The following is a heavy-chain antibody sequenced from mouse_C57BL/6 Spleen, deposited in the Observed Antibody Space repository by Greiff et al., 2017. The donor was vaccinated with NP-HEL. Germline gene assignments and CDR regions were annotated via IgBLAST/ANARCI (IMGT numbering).Heavy chain of an antibody. CDR3: AGGVAY. Sequence: VQLQQSGAELVMPGASVKLSCKASGYTFTSYWMHWVKPRPGQGLEWIGEIDPSDSYTNYNQKFKGKSTLTVDKSSSTAYMQLSSRTSEDSAVYYCAGGVAYWGQGTLVTVAA. V-gene: IGHV1-69*01. J-gene: IGHJ3*01. CDR1: GYTFTSYW. CDR2: IDPSDSYT.